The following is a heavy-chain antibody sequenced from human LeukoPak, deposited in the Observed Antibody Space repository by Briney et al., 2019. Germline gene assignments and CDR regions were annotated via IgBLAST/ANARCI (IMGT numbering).Heavy chain of an antibody. D-gene: IGHD3-3*01. J-gene: IGHJ5*02. CDR3: ARDSSLRITIFGVVDLNWFDP. V-gene: IGHV4-39*07. CDR2: IYYSGST. CDR1: GVSIRSSNSY. Sequence: SETLSLTCTVSGVSIRSSNSYWGWIRQPPGKGLEWIGSIYYSGSTYYNPSLKSRVTISVDTSKNQFSLKLSSVTAADTAVYYCARDSSLRITIFGVVDLNWFDPWGQGTLVTVSS.